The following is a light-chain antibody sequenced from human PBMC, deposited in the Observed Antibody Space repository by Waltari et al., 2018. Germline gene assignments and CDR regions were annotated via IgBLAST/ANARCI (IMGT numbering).Light chain of an antibody. J-gene: IGKJ2*03. CDR3: IQVIAFPYS. V-gene: IGKV2-40*01. CDR1: QSLLHSNGNTY. Sequence: DIVMTQTPLSLSITPGEPASISCRSSQSLLHSNGNTYLHWYLQKPGQSPQLLIYGNSNRASGVPDRFSGSGSGTDFTLKISNVEAEDVGVYYCIQVIAFPYSFGQGTKVEIK. CDR2: GNS.